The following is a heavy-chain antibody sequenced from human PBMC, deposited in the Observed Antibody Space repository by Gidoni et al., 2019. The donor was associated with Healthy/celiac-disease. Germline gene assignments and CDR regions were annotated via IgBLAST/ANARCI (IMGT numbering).Heavy chain of an antibody. D-gene: IGHD2-8*01. CDR3: TTRSIVLMVYDYGMDV. V-gene: IGHV3-15*01. Sequence: EVQLVESGGGLVKPGGSLRLSCAASGFTFSNAWMRWVRPAPGKGLEWVGRIKSKTDGGTTDYAAPVKGRFTISRDDSKNTLYLQMNSLKTEDTAVYYCTTRSIVLMVYDYGMDVWGQGTTVTVSS. CDR2: IKSKTDGGTT. CDR1: GFTFSNAW. J-gene: IGHJ6*02.